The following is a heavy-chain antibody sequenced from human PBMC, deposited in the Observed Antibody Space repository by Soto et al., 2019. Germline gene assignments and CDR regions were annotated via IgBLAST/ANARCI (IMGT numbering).Heavy chain of an antibody. CDR3: ARRSGGTSGHLDV. CDR1: GGSISSYY. Sequence: QVQLQESGPGLVKPSETLSLTCTVSGGSISSYYWSWIRQPPGKGLEWIGYIYYSGSTNYNPSLKSRVTISVDTSKNQFSLKLSSVTAADTAVYYCARRSGGTSGHLDVWGKGTTVTVSS. V-gene: IGHV4-59*08. D-gene: IGHD2-15*01. CDR2: IYYSGST. J-gene: IGHJ6*04.